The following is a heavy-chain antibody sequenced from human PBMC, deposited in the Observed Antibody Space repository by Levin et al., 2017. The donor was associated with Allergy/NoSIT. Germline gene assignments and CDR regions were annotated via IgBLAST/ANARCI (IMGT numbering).Heavy chain of an antibody. Sequence: GESLKISCAASGFTFSSYAMSWVRQAPGKGLEWVSAISGSGGSTYYADSVKGRFTISRDNSKNTLYLQMNSLRAEDTAVYYCAKTGPHEGSFDIWGQGTMVTVSS. CDR3: AKTGPHEGSFDI. CDR2: ISGSGGST. J-gene: IGHJ3*02. CDR1: GFTFSSYA. V-gene: IGHV3-23*01.